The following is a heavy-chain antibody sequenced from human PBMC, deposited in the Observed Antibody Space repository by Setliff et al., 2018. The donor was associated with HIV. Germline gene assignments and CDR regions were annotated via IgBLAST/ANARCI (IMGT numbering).Heavy chain of an antibody. CDR1: GYTFTDYF. V-gene: IGHV1-2*02. CDR2: IGPHNGDK. D-gene: IGHD7-27*01. J-gene: IGHJ4*02. CDR3: ARQLSNSLDH. Sequence: ASVKVSCKASGYTFTDYFIHWVRQAPGQGLEWMGWIGPHNGDKNILQRFRGRVTMTTDTSFSTAYMELSGLRSDDTAMYYCARQLSNSLDHWGQGTLVTVSS.